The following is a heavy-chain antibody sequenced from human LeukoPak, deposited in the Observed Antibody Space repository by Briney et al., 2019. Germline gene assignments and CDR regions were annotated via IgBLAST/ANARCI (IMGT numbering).Heavy chain of an antibody. V-gene: IGHV4-59*07. Sequence: KPSDTLSLTCTVSGGSISYYYWSWIRQPPGKGLEWIGYIYYSGSTNYNPSLKSRVTISVDTSKNQFSLKLSSVTAADTAVYYCARMPEATTRFEYWGQGTLVTVSS. CDR1: GGSISYYY. CDR2: IYYSGST. CDR3: ARMPEATTRFEY. D-gene: IGHD5-24*01. J-gene: IGHJ4*02.